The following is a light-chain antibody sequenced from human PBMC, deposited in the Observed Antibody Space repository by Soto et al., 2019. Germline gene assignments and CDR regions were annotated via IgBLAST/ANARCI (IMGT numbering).Light chain of an antibody. J-gene: IGKJ2*01. Sequence: EIGMTQSLATLSVSPGERATLACRASQSVNNNLGWYQQRPGQAPRLLIYGASTRATGIPARFSGSGSGTEFTLTISGLQSEDFALYYCQQYDYWYTFGQGTKLEIK. CDR2: GAS. CDR1: QSVNNN. CDR3: QQYDYWYT. V-gene: IGKV3-15*01.